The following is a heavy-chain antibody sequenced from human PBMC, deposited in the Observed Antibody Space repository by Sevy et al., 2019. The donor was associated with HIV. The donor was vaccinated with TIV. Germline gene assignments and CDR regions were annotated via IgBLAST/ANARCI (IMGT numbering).Heavy chain of an antibody. D-gene: IGHD2-2*01. J-gene: IGHJ3*02. Sequence: GWSLRLSCAASGFTFSSYSMNWVRQAPGKGLEWVSSISSSSSYIYYADSVKGRFTISRDNAKNSLYLQMNSLRAEDTAVYYCASQGDIVVVPAAMLDIWGQGTMVTVSS. CDR3: ASQGDIVVVPAAMLDI. CDR1: GFTFSSYS. V-gene: IGHV3-21*01. CDR2: ISSSSSYI.